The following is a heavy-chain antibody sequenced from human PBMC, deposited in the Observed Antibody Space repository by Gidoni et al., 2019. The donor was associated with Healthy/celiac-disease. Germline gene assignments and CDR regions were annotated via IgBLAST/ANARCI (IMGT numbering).Heavy chain of an antibody. CDR1: GYTFTSYG. V-gene: IGHV1-18*01. CDR2: ISAYNGNT. CDR3: ARVGLRPEVGPGPPPFDY. J-gene: IGHJ4*02. D-gene: IGHD4-17*01. Sequence: QVQLVQSGAAVKKPGASVKVSCKASGYTFTSYGISWVRQAPGQGLEWMGWISAYNGNTNYAQKLQGRVTMTTDTSTSTAYMELRSLRSDDTAVYYCARVGLRPEVGPGPPPFDYWGQGTLVTVSS.